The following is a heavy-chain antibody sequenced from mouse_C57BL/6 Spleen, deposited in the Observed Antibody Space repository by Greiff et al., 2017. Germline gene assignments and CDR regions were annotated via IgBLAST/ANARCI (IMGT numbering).Heavy chain of an antibody. D-gene: IGHD2-3*01. CDR3: ARENDYVDY. CDR1: GFTFSDYY. J-gene: IGHJ2*01. Sequence: EVMLVESEGGLVQPGSSMKLSCTASGFTFSDYYMAWVRQVPEKGLEWVANINYDGSSTYYLDSLKSRFIISRDNAKNILYLQMSSLKSEDTATYYCARENDYVDYWGQGTTLTVSS. CDR2: INYDGSST. V-gene: IGHV5-16*01.